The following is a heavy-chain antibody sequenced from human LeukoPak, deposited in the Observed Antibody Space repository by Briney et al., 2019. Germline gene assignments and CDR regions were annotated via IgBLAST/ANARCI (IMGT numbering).Heavy chain of an antibody. D-gene: IGHD4-23*01. J-gene: IGHJ4*02. Sequence: ASVKVSCKASGYTFTSYGISWVRQAPGQGLEWMGWISAYNGNTNYAQKLQGRVTMTTDTSTSTAYMELRSLRSDGTAVYYCAREEAAYGGNSGEGTMDYWGQGTLVTVSS. CDR3: AREEAAYGGNSGEGTMDY. CDR1: GYTFTSYG. V-gene: IGHV1-18*01. CDR2: ISAYNGNT.